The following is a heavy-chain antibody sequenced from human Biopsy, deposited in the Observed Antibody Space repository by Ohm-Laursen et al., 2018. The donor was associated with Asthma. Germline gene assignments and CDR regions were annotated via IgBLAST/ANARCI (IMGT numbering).Heavy chain of an antibody. CDR3: ARDVMEWYLPAFDF. J-gene: IGHJ4*02. D-gene: IGHD3-3*01. V-gene: IGHV3-30-3*01. CDR1: GFTFRSYA. CDR2: GGSYYDGGLK. Sequence: SLRLSCAASGFTFRSYAMHWVRQAPGKGLEWVAVGGSYYDGGLKYYADSVNGRFTVSRDDSKNTLNLQMNSVRPDDTAVYYCARDVMEWYLPAFDFWGQGTLVTVSS.